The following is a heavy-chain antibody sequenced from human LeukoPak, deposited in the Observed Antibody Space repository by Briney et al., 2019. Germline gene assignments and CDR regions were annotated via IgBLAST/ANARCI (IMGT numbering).Heavy chain of an antibody. D-gene: IGHD3-9*01. J-gene: IGHJ4*02. Sequence: PSETLSLTCAVYGGSFSGYYWSWIRQPPGKGLEWIGEINHSGSTNYNPSLKSRVTISVDTSKDEFSLKLSSVTAADTAVYYCARDLILTGFYDTHFDCWGQGTLVTVSS. CDR3: ARDLILTGFYDTHFDC. V-gene: IGHV4-34*01. CDR2: INHSGST. CDR1: GGSFSGYY.